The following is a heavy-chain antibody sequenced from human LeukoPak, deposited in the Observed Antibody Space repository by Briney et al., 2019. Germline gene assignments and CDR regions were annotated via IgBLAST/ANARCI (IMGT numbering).Heavy chain of an antibody. J-gene: IGHJ4*02. CDR2: IYSGGST. V-gene: IGHV3-66*01. CDR3: ARVDYGAYGFDY. CDR1: GFTVSSNY. Sequence: GGSLRLSCAASGFTVSSNYMSWVRQAPGKGLEWVSVIYSGGSTYYADSVTGRFTISRDNSNNTLYLQLNSLRAEDTAVYYCARVDYGAYGFDYWGQGTLVTVSS. D-gene: IGHD4-17*01.